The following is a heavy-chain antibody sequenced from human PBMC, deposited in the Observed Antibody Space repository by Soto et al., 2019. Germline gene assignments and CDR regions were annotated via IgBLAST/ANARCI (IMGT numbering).Heavy chain of an antibody. CDR2: VYYVGSP. CDR1: GGYIGTVDNY. CDR3: ATIIIPGTRHSGFDP. D-gene: IGHD2-15*01. V-gene: IGHV4-39*01. J-gene: IGHJ5*02. Sequence: SETLSLTCSVSGGYIGTVDNYWAWMRQATGKGLEWIGSVYYVGSPFYNPSLKSRVTMAINTTKNQFSLNLISVTATDTAVYYCATIIIPGTRHSGFDPRGQGISVTVSS.